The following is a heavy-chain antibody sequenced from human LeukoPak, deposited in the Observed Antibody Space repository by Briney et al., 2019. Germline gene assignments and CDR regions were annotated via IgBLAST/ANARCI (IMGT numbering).Heavy chain of an antibody. J-gene: IGHJ5*02. Sequence: ASVKVSCKASGYTFTSYGISWVRQAPGQGLEWMGWISAYNDNTNYAQKLQGRVTMTTDTSTSTAYMELRSLRSDDTAVYYCARDRDHLEPLHWFDPWGQGTLVTVSS. D-gene: IGHD3-3*01. CDR2: ISAYNDNT. CDR3: ARDRDHLEPLHWFDP. CDR1: GYTFTSYG. V-gene: IGHV1-18*01.